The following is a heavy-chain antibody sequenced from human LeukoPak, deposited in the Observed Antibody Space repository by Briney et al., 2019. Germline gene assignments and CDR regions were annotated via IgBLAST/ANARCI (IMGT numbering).Heavy chain of an antibody. Sequence: ASVKVSCKACGYTFTHYGISWVRQAPGQGLEWMGWISVYDGNTNFAQKFQDRVTMTIDISTSTVYMEMRSLTSDDTAVYYCGRRQAVNYWGQGTLVTVSS. V-gene: IGHV1-18*01. CDR2: ISVYDGNT. J-gene: IGHJ4*02. D-gene: IGHD3-16*02. CDR1: GYTFTHYG. CDR3: GRRQAVNY.